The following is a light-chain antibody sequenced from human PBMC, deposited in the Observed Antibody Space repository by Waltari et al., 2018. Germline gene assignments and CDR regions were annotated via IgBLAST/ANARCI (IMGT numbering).Light chain of an antibody. CDR1: QRVLYSSHNKDY. V-gene: IGKV4-1*01. Sequence: DIVMTQSPDSLAVSLGERATINCKSSQRVLYSSHNKDYLAWYQQKTGQPPKLLIYWASTRESGVPDRFRGSGSGTDFTLTISSLQAEDVAVYYCQQYYSTPLTFGGGTKVEIK. J-gene: IGKJ4*01. CDR3: QQYYSTPLT. CDR2: WAS.